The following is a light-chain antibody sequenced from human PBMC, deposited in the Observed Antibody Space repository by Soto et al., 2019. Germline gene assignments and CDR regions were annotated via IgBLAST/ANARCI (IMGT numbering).Light chain of an antibody. CDR3: QQYFNLPLTWT. CDR1: QSVRTN. V-gene: IGKV3-15*01. J-gene: IGKJ1*01. Sequence: EVVLTQSPATLSVSAGGTVTLSCRASQSVRTNVAWYQQIPGQAPRLLVYGASTRATGVPARFTGSGSGIEFSLTISSLLAEDSAFYYCQQYFNLPLTWTCGPGTKVQIK. CDR2: GAS.